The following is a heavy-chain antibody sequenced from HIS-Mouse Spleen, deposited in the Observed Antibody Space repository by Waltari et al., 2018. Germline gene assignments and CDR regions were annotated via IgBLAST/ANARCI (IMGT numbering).Heavy chain of an antibody. CDR1: GFTFSSYG. Sequence: QVQLVDSGGGVVQPGRSLRPPCAASGFTFSSYGMHWVRQAPGKGLEWVAVISYDGSNKYYADSVKGRFTISRDNSKNTLYLQMNSLRAEDTAVYYCAKDKHHAFDYWGQGTLVTVSS. CDR2: ISYDGSNK. J-gene: IGHJ4*02. V-gene: IGHV3-30*18. CDR3: AKDKHHAFDY.